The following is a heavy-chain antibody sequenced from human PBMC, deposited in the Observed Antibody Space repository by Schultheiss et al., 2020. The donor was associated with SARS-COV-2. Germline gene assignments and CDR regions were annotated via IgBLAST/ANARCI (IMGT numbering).Heavy chain of an antibody. CDR2: INPNSGGT. CDR1: GYTFTGYY. V-gene: IGHV1-2*02. J-gene: IGHJ4*02. D-gene: IGHD2-15*01. Sequence: ASVKVSCKASGYTFTGYYMHWVRQAPGQGLEWMGWINPNSGGTNYAQKFQGRVTMTRDTSISTAYMELSRLRSDDTAVYYCARHGIRVAAKEEFDYWGQGTLVTVSS. CDR3: ARHGIRVAAKEEFDY.